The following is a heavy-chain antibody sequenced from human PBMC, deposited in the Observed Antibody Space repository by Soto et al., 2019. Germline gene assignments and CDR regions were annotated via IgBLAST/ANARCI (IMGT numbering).Heavy chain of an antibody. Sequence: EVQLLESGGGLVQPGGSLRLSCAASGITISNYPMSWVRQAPGKGLDWVSGISGRGDRTYYADSAKGRFNSPKAISKNSLSLKQDSLGVEYTAVYFCVKDDGGDPSRAPHCGRGTPGTVSS. CDR1: GITISNYP. V-gene: IGHV3-23*01. D-gene: IGHD2-21*01. CDR2: ISGRGDRT. J-gene: IGHJ4*02. CDR3: VKDDGGDPSRAPH.